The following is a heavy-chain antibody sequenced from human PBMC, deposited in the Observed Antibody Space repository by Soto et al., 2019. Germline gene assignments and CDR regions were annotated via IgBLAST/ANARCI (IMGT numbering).Heavy chain of an antibody. Sequence: GGSLRLSCAASGSTFSSYGMHWVRQAPGKGLEWVAVISYDGSNKYYADSVKGRFTISRDNSKNTLYLQMNSLRAEDTAVYYCAKDTGYSGYDYFDYWGQGT. D-gene: IGHD5-12*01. CDR1: GSTFSSYG. CDR2: ISYDGSNK. CDR3: AKDTGYSGYDYFDY. J-gene: IGHJ4*02. V-gene: IGHV3-30*18.